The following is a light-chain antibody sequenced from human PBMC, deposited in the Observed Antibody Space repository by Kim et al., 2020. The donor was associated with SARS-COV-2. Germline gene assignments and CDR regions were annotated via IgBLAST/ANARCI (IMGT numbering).Light chain of an antibody. CDR2: ETS. CDR3: LLSYSGTSV. CDR1: TGAVTSGHY. J-gene: IGLJ3*02. Sequence: PGGTVTLTCGSSTGAVTSGHYPYWFQQKPGQAPRTLIYETSNKHSWTPARFSGSLLGGKAALTLSGAQPEDEADYYCLLSYSGTSVFGGGTKLTVL. V-gene: IGLV7-46*01.